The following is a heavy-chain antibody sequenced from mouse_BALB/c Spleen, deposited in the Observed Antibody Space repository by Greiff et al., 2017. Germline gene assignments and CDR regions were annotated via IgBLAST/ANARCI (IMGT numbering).Heavy chain of an antibody. J-gene: IGHJ4*01. Sequence: QVQLKQPGAELVKPGASVKLSCKASGYTFTSYWMHWVKQRPGQGLEWIGEINPSNGRTNYNEKFKSKATLTVGKSSSTAYMQLSSLTSEDSAVYYCAPYGNYAMDYWGQGTSVTVSS. V-gene: IGHV1S81*02. CDR1: GYTFTSYW. CDR3: APYGNYAMDY. CDR2: INPSNGRT. D-gene: IGHD2-1*01.